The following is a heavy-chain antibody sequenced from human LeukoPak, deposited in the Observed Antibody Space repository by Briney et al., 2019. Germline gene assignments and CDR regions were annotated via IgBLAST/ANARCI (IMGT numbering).Heavy chain of an antibody. CDR3: ARHVKVARYPPGGVDY. D-gene: IGHD3-22*01. V-gene: IGHV5-51*01. CDR2: IYPGDSDT. J-gene: IGHJ4*02. CDR1: GYSFTSYW. Sequence: GESLKISCKGSGYSFTSYWIGWVRQMPGKGLEWMGIIYPGDSDTRYSPSFQGQVTISADKSISTAYLQWSSLKASDTVMYYCARHVKVARYPPGGVDYWGQGTLVTVSS.